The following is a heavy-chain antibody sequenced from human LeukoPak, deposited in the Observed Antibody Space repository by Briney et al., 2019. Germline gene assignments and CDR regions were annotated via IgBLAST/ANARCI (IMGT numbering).Heavy chain of an antibody. CDR1: GFTFSSYA. J-gene: IGHJ6*03. D-gene: IGHD1/OR15-1a*01. V-gene: IGHV3-23*01. CDR3: AKGNIYYYYYYMDV. Sequence: SGGSLSLSCAASGFTFSSYAMSWVRQAPGKGLEWVSAISGSGGSTYYADSVKGRFTISRDNSKNTLYLQMNSLSAEDTAVYYCAKGNIYYYYYYMDVWGKGTTVTVSS. CDR2: ISGSGGST.